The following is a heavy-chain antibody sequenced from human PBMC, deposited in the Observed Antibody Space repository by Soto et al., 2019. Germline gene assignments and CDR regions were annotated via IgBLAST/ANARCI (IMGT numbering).Heavy chain of an antibody. CDR3: VRDFGWYFRSGYMDV. J-gene: IGHJ6*03. CDR1: GFSFIPYS. CDR2: INEDSSYI. V-gene: IGHV3-21*02. D-gene: IGHD3-3*01. Sequence: EVQLVESGGGLVKPGGSLRLSCAASGFSFIPYSMNWVQAPGKGLEWVSSINEDSSYIYYAHSLRGRFTISRDNAKDSLYLQMNSLRAEDTAVYYCVRDFGWYFRSGYMDVWGDGATVTVSS.